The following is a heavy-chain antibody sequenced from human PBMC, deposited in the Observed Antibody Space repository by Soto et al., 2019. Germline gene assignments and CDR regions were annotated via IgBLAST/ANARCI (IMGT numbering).Heavy chain of an antibody. Sequence: QVQLQESGPGLVKHSQPLSLTCTVSGGYISSGDYYWSWIRQPPGNGLEWSGYIYYSGSTYYNPSLKSRVTISVDTSKNQSSLKLISVPAAETSVYDCARQDTAMVTWFDPWRQGTLVTVSS. CDR2: IYYSGST. J-gene: IGHJ5*02. D-gene: IGHD5-18*01. CDR1: GGYISSGDYY. V-gene: IGHV4-30-4*01. CDR3: ARQDTAMVTWFDP.